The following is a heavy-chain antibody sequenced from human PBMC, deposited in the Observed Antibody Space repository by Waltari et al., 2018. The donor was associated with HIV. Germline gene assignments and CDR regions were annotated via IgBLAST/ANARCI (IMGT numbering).Heavy chain of an antibody. V-gene: IGHV3-72*01. J-gene: IGHJ4*02. CDR1: GFTFSDLY. Sequence: EVQLVESGGGLVQPGGSLRLSCAASGFTFSDLYIDWVRQTPGKGLEWVGRSRNKANSYTTEYAASVKGRFTISRDDSKNSLYLHMNSLKTEDTAVYYCARGDYYDDRGYWGQGTLVTVSS. CDR2: SRNKANSYTT. CDR3: ARGDYYDDRGY. D-gene: IGHD3-22*01.